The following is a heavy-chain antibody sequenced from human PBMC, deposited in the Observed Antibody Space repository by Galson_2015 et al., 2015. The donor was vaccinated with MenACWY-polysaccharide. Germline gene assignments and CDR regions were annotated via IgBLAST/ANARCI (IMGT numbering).Heavy chain of an antibody. Sequence: SLRLSCAASGSTFSSYAMHWVRQVPGKGLEWVAVVASDGRDKHHTDSVKGRFTISRDNSKNTLYLQMNSLTSEDTALYYCARDLRRIADYYFDYWGQGTVVTVSS. CDR3: ARDLRRIADYYFDY. D-gene: IGHD6-13*01. CDR1: GSTFSSYA. J-gene: IGHJ4*02. V-gene: IGHV3-30*03. CDR2: VASDGRDK.